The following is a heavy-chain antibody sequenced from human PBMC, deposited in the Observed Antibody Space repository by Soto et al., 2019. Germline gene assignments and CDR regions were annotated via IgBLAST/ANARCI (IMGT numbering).Heavy chain of an antibody. CDR2: ISYDGSNK. J-gene: IGHJ4*02. D-gene: IGHD6-19*01. V-gene: IGHV3-30-3*01. CDR1: GFTFSSYA. CDR3: ARDMGGYSSGWNGFADY. Sequence: QVQLVESGGGVVQPGRSLRLSCAASGFTFSSYAMHWVRQAPGKGLEWVAVISYDGSNKYYADSVKGRFTISRDNSKNTLYLQMNSLRAEDTAVYYCARDMGGYSSGWNGFADYWGQGTLVTVSS.